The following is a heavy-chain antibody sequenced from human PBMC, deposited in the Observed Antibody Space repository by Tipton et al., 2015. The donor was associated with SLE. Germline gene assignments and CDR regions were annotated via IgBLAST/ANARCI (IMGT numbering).Heavy chain of an antibody. CDR2: ISHSGRT. CDR1: DYSISSGCY. J-gene: IGHJ4*02. Sequence: TLSLTCAVSDYSISSGCYWGWIRQPPGKGLEWIGSISHSGRTYYNPSLKSRITVSVDTSKNQFSLKVSSVTAADTAVYYCARAYYTFDYWGQGALVTVSS. V-gene: IGHV4-38-2*01. D-gene: IGHD3-3*01. CDR3: ARAYYTFDY.